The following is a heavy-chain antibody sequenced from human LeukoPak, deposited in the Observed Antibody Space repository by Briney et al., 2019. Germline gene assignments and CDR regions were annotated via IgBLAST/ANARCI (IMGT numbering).Heavy chain of an antibody. D-gene: IGHD1-26*01. V-gene: IGHV1-3*01. CDR3: ARDLIPYSGSYGY. CDR2: INAGSGNT. CDR1: GYTFTSYA. J-gene: IGHJ4*02. Sequence: ASVKVSCKASGYTFTSYAMHWVRQAPGQRLEWMGWINAGSGNTKYSQKFQGRVTITRDTSASTAYMELSSLRSGDTAVYYCARDLIPYSGSYGYWGQGTLVTVSS.